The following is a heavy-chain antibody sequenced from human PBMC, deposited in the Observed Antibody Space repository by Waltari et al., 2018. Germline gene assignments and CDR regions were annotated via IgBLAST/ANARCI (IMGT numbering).Heavy chain of an antibody. CDR1: GGSISSFY. D-gene: IGHD1-26*01. V-gene: IGHV4-59*01. CDR3: ARGTGSYLADY. Sequence: QVQLQESGPGLVKPSETLSLTCTVPGGSISSFYWSWFRQPPGKGPEWIGYVYYTGSTSYNPSLKSRVTISVDTSRNQVSLKLSSVTAADSAVYYCARGTGSYLADYWGQGTLVTVSS. J-gene: IGHJ4*02. CDR2: VYYTGST.